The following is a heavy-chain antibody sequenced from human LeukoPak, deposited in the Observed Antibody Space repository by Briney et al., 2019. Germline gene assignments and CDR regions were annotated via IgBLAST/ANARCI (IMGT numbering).Heavy chain of an antibody. CDR2: MNPNSGNT. D-gene: IGHD4-23*01. Sequence: ASVKVSCKASGYTFTSYDINWVRQATGQGLEWMGWMNPNSGNTGYAQKFQGRVTITRNTSISTAYMELSSLRSEDTAVYYCASATLDYGGNFGYWGQGTLVTVSS. V-gene: IGHV1-8*03. CDR3: ASATLDYGGNFGY. J-gene: IGHJ4*02. CDR1: GYTFTSYD.